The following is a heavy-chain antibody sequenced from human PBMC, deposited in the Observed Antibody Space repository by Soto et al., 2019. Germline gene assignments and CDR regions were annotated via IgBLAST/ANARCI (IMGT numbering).Heavy chain of an antibody. CDR3: ARGSVFYYDSGGSRDHPQH. J-gene: IGHJ1*01. CDR1: GGSTSSFY. CDR2: IYYNGGA. V-gene: IGHV4-59*01. D-gene: IGHD3-22*01. Sequence: SETLSLTCTVSGGSTSSFYWSWIRQPPGKGLEWIGYIYYNGGANYNPSLKSRVTISVDTSKKQLSLRLSSVTAADTAVYYCARGSVFYYDSGGSRDHPQHLRHGPLVTVPP.